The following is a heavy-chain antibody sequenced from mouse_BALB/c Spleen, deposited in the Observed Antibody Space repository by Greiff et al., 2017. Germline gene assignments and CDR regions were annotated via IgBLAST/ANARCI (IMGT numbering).Heavy chain of an antibody. CDR3: ARDYYGSRRGDIDD. D-gene: IGHD1-1*01. J-gene: IGHJ1*01. Sequence: VQLQQSGAELVKPGASVKLSCTASGFNFTDTYMHWVKQRPEQGLEWIGRIDPANGNTKSDPEFQGKATITADTSSNTAYLQLSSLTSEDTAVYYCARDYYGSRRGDIDDWGAGTTVTVSS. CDR2: IDPANGNT. V-gene: IGHV14-3*02. CDR1: GFNFTDTY.